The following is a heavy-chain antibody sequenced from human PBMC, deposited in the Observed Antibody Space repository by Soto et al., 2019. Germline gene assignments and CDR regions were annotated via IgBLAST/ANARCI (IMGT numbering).Heavy chain of an antibody. CDR2: ISSSGSTI. V-gene: IGHV3-11*01. J-gene: IGHJ6*03. CDR3: ARGPPAGDILPLYYYYMDV. CDR1: GFTFSDYY. D-gene: IGHD3-9*01. Sequence: PGGSLRLSCAASGFTFSDYYMSWIRQAPGKGLEWVSYISSSGSTIYYADSVKGRFTISRDNAKNSLYLQMNSLRAEDTAVYYCARGPPAGDILPLYYYYMDVWGKGTTVTVSS.